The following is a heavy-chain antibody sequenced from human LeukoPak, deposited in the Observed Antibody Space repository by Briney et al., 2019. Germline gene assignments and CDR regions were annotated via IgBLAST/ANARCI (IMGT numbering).Heavy chain of an antibody. CDR2: ISGSGGST. J-gene: IGHJ4*02. D-gene: IGHD4-23*01. V-gene: IGHV3-23*01. Sequence: GGSLRLSCAASGFTFSSYAMSWVRQAPGKGLEWVSAISGSGGSTYYADSVKGRFAISRDNSKNTLYLQMNSPRAEDTAVYYCAKYDYGGNPNEYYFDYWGQGTLVTVSS. CDR1: GFTFSSYA. CDR3: AKYDYGGNPNEYYFDY.